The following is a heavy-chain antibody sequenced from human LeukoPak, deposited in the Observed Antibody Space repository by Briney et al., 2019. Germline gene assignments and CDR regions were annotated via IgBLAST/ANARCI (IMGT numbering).Heavy chain of an antibody. Sequence: NPGGSLSLSCAASGFSVSTYSMNGGHQAPGKGLEWGSYISTASNYIYYADSVKGRFTISRDNAKNSLYLQMNSLGAEDTAVYYCARANPVDYWGQGTLVTVSS. J-gene: IGHJ4*02. CDR1: GFSVSTYS. CDR3: ARANPVDY. CDR2: ISTASNYI. V-gene: IGHV3-21*01.